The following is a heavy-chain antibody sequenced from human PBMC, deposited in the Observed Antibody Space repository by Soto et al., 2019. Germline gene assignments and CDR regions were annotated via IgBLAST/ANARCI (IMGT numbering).Heavy chain of an antibody. V-gene: IGHV4-4*07. CDR3: ARSSHKESWFDP. D-gene: IGHD6-13*01. CDR2: IYSSGST. CDR1: GGSVSNFY. J-gene: IGHJ5*02. Sequence: NPSETLSLTCTVSGGSVSNFYWNWIRQSAGKGLEWIGRIYSSGSTNYNPSLRSRVTMSVDTSKNQFSLKLNSVTAADTAVYYCARSSHKESWFDPWGQGTLVTVSS.